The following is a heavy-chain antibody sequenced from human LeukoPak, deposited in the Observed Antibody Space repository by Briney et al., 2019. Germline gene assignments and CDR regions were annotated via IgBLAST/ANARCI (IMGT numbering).Heavy chain of an antibody. CDR2: IYPGDSDT. D-gene: IGHD6-13*01. V-gene: IGHV5-51*01. J-gene: IGHJ6*02. CDR1: GYSFTSYW. CDR3: ARHIAAAVGRDDYYYYGMDV. Sequence: GESLMISCKGSGYSFTSYWIGWVRQMPGKGLEWMGIIYPGDSDTRYSPSFQGQVTISADKSISTAYLQWSSLKASDTAMYYCARHIAAAVGRDDYYYYGMDVWGQGTTVTVSS.